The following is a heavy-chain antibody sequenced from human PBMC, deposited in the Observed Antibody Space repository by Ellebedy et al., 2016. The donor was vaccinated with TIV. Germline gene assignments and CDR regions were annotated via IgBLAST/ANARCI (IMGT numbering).Heavy chain of an antibody. CDR3: ARRSTDFALDS. CDR2: ISGDERRK. D-gene: IGHD3/OR15-3a*01. Sequence: PGGSLRLSCEGSGFIFSNYAMHWVRQAPGKGLEWVAIISGDERRKLYADSVKGRLTISRDNSKNTLFLQMSSLRAEDTAVYFCARRSTDFALDSWGQGTLVTVSS. V-gene: IGHV3-30*03. J-gene: IGHJ5*01. CDR1: GFIFSNYA.